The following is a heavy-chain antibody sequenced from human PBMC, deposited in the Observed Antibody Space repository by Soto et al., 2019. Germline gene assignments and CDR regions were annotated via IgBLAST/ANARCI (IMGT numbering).Heavy chain of an antibody. CDR2: ISGSGGST. CDR1: GFTFSSYA. Sequence: GGSLRLSCAASGFTFSSYAMSWVRQAPGKGLEWVSAISGSGGSTYYAASVKGRFTISSDNSQTTLYLQMNSLSAEDTAVYYCAKERRGDFLWFGESYYCYGMDVWGQGTTVTVSS. D-gene: IGHD3-10*01. V-gene: IGHV3-23*01. CDR3: AKERRGDFLWFGESYYCYGMDV. J-gene: IGHJ6*02.